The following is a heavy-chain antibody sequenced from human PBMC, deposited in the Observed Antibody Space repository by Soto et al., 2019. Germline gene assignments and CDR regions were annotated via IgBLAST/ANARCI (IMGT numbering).Heavy chain of an antibody. CDR3: AKGLSGSYSY. D-gene: IGHD1-26*01. CDR1: GFTFISYG. V-gene: IGHV3-23*01. J-gene: IGHJ4*02. CDR2: ISGSGGVT. Sequence: GGSLRLSCAASGFTFISYGMTWVRQAPGRGLEWVSGISGSGGVTYYADSVRGRFTISRDNSKNTLYLQMNSLRDEDTAVYYCAKGLSGSYSYWGQGILVTVSS.